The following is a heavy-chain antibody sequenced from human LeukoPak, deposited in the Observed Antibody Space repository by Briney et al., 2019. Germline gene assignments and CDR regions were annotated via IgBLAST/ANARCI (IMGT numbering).Heavy chain of an antibody. CDR2: ISGSGGST. D-gene: IGHD3-10*01. J-gene: IGHJ4*02. CDR1: GFTFSSYA. V-gene: IGHV3-23*01. CDR3: AKDLLEYYYGSGSSFDY. Sequence: GESLKISCAASGFTFSSYAMSWVRQAPGKGLEWVSAISGSGGSTYYADSVKGRFTISRDNSKNTLYLQMNSLRAEDTAVYYCAKDLLEYYYGSGSSFDYWGQGTLVTVSS.